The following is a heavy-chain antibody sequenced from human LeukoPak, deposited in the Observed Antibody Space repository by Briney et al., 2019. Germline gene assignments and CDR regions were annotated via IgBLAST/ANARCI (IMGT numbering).Heavy chain of an antibody. D-gene: IGHD6-19*01. V-gene: IGHV1-2*02. CDR2: INPNSGGT. CDR1: GYTFTGYY. J-gene: IGHJ5*02. Sequence: ASVKVSCKASGYTFTGYYMHWVRQAPGQGLEWMGWINPNSGGTNYAQKFQGRVTMTRDTSISTAYMELSRLRSDDTAVYYCVRVNSVKGSGWYNWFDPWGQGTLVTVSS. CDR3: VRVNSVKGSGWYNWFDP.